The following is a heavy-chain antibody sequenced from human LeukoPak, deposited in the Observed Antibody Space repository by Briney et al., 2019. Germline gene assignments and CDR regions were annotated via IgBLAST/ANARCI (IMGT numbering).Heavy chain of an antibody. CDR1: GGSISSYS. Sequence: PTETLSLTCTVSGGSISSYSWTWIRQSPGKGLEWIGEINHSGSTNYNPSLKSRVTISVDTSKNQFSLKLSSVTAADTAVYYCARTTMTRGYYMDVWGKGTTVTVSS. V-gene: IGHV4-34*01. CDR2: INHSGST. J-gene: IGHJ6*03. D-gene: IGHD1-1*01. CDR3: ARTTMTRGYYMDV.